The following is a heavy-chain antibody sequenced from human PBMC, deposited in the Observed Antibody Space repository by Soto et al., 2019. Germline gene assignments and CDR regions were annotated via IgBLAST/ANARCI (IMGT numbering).Heavy chain of an antibody. CDR2: IIPIFGTA. CDR1: GGTFSSYA. D-gene: IGHD5-12*01. Sequence: SVKVSCKAPGGTFSSYAISWVRQAPGQGLEWMGGIIPIFGTANYAQKFQSRVTITADESTSTAYMALSSLRSEDTAVYYCSRVCRDGYKPCEDYYDCMDVWGQGTTVTVSS. V-gene: IGHV1-69*13. J-gene: IGHJ6*02. CDR3: SRVCRDGYKPCEDYYDCMDV.